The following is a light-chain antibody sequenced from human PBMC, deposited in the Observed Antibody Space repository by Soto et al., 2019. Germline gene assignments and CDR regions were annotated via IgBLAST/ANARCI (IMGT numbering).Light chain of an antibody. CDR1: ESLRGSQ. J-gene: IGKJ1*01. CDR2: GAS. CDR3: QQYTASRGT. Sequence: EIVLTQSPGTLSLSPGGRATLSCRASESLRGSQLAWYQQKPGQAPRLIMYGASSRATGIPDRFSGSGSGTDFTLTMSRQEPEDCAVYYCQQYTASRGTFGRGTKVEIK. V-gene: IGKV3-20*01.